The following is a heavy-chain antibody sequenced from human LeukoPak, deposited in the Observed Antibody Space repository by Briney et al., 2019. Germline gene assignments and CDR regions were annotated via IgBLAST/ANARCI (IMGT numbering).Heavy chain of an antibody. CDR3: ATYLYYDFWSGSHAFDI. CDR2: IYYSGST. J-gene: IGHJ3*02. V-gene: IGHV4-30-4*01. D-gene: IGHD3-3*01. Sequence: SQTLSLTCTVSGGSISSGDYYWSWIRQPPGKGLEWIGYIYYSGSTYYNPSLKRRVTISVDTSKNQFSLKLSSVTAADTAVYYCATYLYYDFWSGSHAFDIWGQGTMVTVPS. CDR1: GGSISSGDYY.